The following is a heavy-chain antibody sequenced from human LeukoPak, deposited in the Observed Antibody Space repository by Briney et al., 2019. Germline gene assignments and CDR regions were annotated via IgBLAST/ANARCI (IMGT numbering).Heavy chain of an antibody. CDR1: GYTFTGYY. CDR2: INPNSGDT. CDR3: ASSLPIYCSGGSCSYYYYYMDV. V-gene: IGHV1-2*02. J-gene: IGHJ6*03. Sequence: ASVKVSCKTSGYTFTGYYIHWVRQAPGQGLEWMGWINPNSGDTNYAQKFQGRVSMTGDTSISTAYMELISLRSEDTAVYYCASSLPIYCSGGSCSYYYYYMDVWGKGTTVTVSS. D-gene: IGHD2-15*01.